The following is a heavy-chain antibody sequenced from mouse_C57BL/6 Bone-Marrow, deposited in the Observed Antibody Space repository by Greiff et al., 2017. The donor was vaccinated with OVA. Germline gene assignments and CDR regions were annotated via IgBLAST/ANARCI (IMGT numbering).Heavy chain of an antibody. Sequence: EVQGVESGGGLVKPGGSLKLSCAASGFTFSSYTMSWVRQTPEKRLEWVATISGGGGNTYYPDSVKGRFTISRDNAKNTLYLQMSSLRSEDTALYYYARQEWDEGYFDDGGEGTTLTVSS. D-gene: IGHD4-1*01. CDR3: ARQEWDEGYFDD. J-gene: IGHJ2*01. CDR2: ISGGGGNT. V-gene: IGHV5-9*01. CDR1: GFTFSSYT.